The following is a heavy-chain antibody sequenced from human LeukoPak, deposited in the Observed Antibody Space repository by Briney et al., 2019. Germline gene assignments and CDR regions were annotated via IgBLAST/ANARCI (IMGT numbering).Heavy chain of an antibody. Sequence: SETLSLTCTVSTGSISGYYWSWIRQPAGQGLEWIGRIYTNGDTRYNPSLKSRVTISVDTSKNQVSLNLRPVTASDTAMYYCARQGSGSYSGYWGQGTLVTVSS. D-gene: IGHD3-10*01. J-gene: IGHJ4*02. CDR3: ARQGSGSYSGY. V-gene: IGHV4-4*07. CDR1: TGSISGYY. CDR2: IYTNGDT.